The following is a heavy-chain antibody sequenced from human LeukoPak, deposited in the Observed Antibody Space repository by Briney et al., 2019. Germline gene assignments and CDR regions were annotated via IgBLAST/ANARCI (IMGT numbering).Heavy chain of an antibody. CDR2: IYYSGST. V-gene: IGHV4-39*07. CDR3: ASRPSGYYYYYYGMDV. D-gene: IGHD3-10*01. Sequence: ASETLSLTCTVSGGSISSGSYYWGWIRQPPGKGLEWIGSIYYSGSTYYNPSLKSRVTISVDTSKNQFSLKLSSVTAADTAVYYCASRPSGYYYYYYGMDVWGQGTTVTVSS. CDR1: GGSISSGSYY. J-gene: IGHJ6*02.